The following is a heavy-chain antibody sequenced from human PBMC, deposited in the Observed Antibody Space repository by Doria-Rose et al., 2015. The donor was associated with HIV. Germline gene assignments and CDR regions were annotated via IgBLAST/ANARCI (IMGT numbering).Heavy chain of an antibody. CDR1: GVSHSSPGMG. CDR2: IFSDDER. CDR3: ARIKSSRWYHKYYFDF. D-gene: IGHD6-13*01. Sequence: QITLKESGPVLVKPTETLTLTCTVSGVSHSSPGMGVSWIRQPPGKALVWLANIFSDDERSYKTSLKGRLTISRGTSKSQVVLTMTDMDPVDTATYYCARIKSSRWYHKYYFDFWGQGTLVIVSA. J-gene: IGHJ4*02. V-gene: IGHV2-26*01.